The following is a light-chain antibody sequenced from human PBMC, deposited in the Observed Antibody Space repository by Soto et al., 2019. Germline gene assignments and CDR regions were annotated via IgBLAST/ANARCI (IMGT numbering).Light chain of an antibody. CDR1: NSDVGTFYF. CDR3: CSYAGSYTYV. V-gene: IGLV2-11*01. CDR2: DVT. J-gene: IGLJ1*01. Sequence: QSVLTQPRSVSGSPGQSVTISCTGTNSDVGTFYFVSWYQQYPDKGPKLIIYDVTERPSGVPDRFSGSKSGNTASLTISGLQAGDEADYYCCSYAGSYTYVFGSGTKVTVL.